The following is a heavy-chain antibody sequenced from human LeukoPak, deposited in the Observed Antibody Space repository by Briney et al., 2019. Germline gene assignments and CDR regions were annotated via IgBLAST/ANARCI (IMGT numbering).Heavy chain of an antibody. Sequence: ASVKVSCKASGYTFTGYYMHWVRQAPGQGLEWMGWINPNSGGTNYAQKFQGRVTMTRDTSISTAYMELSRQRSDDMAVYYCARDGLPYCGGDCYRTGGAFDIWGQGTMVTVSS. J-gene: IGHJ3*02. D-gene: IGHD2-21*01. CDR3: ARDGLPYCGGDCYRTGGAFDI. CDR1: GYTFTGYY. CDR2: INPNSGGT. V-gene: IGHV1-2*02.